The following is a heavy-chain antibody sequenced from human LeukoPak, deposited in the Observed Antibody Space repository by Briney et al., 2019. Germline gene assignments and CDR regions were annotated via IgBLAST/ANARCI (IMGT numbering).Heavy chain of an antibody. CDR3: ARDYHSSGYLNNWFDP. Sequence: PGGSLRLSCAASGFIFSSYSINWVRQAPGKGLEWVSVISRTSSHIFYADSAKGRFTISRDNSKNTLYLQMNSLRAEDTAVYYCARDYHSSGYLNNWFDPWGQGTLVTVSS. CDR1: GFIFSSYS. V-gene: IGHV3-21*01. J-gene: IGHJ5*02. D-gene: IGHD3-22*01. CDR2: ISRTSSHI.